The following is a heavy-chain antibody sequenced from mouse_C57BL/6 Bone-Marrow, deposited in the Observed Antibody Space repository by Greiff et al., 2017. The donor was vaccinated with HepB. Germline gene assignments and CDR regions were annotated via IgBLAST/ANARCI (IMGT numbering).Heavy chain of an antibody. J-gene: IGHJ4*01. D-gene: IGHD1-1*01. CDR1: GFNIKDDY. CDR2: IDPENGDT. CDR3: THRITTVVGSAMDY. V-gene: IGHV14-4*01. Sequence: EVQLQHSGAELVRPGASVKLSCTASGFNIKDDYMHWVKQRPEQGLEWIGWIDPENGDTEYASKFQGKATITADTSSNTAYLQLSSLTSEDTAVYYCTHRITTVVGSAMDYWGQGTSVTVSS.